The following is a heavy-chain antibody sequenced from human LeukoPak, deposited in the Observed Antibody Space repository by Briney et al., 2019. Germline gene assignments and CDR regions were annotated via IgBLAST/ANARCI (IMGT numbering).Heavy chain of an antibody. Sequence: GGSLRLSCAATGFTFSNAWMSWVRQAPGKGLEWVGRIKSKTDGGTTDYAAPVKGRFTISRDDSKNTLYLQMNSLKTEDTAVYYCTTDPMYSGSYYTLRLFDYWGQGTLVTVSS. CDR3: TTDPMYSGSYYTLRLFDY. D-gene: IGHD1-26*01. CDR2: IKSKTDGGTT. CDR1: GFTFSNAW. V-gene: IGHV3-15*01. J-gene: IGHJ4*02.